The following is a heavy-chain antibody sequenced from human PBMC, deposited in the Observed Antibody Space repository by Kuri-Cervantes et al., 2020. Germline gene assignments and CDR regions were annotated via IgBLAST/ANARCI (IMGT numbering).Heavy chain of an antibody. CDR1: GGSITTSSFH. V-gene: IGHV4-39*07. CDR2: IFHSGST. CDR3: TRELYNAWSGDNWFDP. D-gene: IGHD3-3*01. Sequence: SETLSLTCAVSGGSITTSSFHWGWVRQPPGKGLEWIGNIFHSGSTYYNPSLKSRVTMFLDTSKNQFSLILTSVTAADTAMYYCTRELYNAWSGDNWFDPWGQGTLVTVSS. J-gene: IGHJ5*02.